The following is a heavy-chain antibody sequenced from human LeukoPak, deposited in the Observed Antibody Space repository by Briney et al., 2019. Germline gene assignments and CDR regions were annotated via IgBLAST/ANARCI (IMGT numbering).Heavy chain of an antibody. Sequence: GESLKISCKGSGYSFTSYWIGWVRQMPGKGLEWMGIIYPGDSDTRYSPSFQGQVTISADKSISTAYLQGSSLKASDTAMYYCARGGEAAAARRWCYYYMDVWGKGTTVTVSS. V-gene: IGHV5-51*01. CDR1: GYSFTSYW. CDR3: ARGGEAAAARRWCYYYMDV. J-gene: IGHJ6*03. D-gene: IGHD6-13*01. CDR2: IYPGDSDT.